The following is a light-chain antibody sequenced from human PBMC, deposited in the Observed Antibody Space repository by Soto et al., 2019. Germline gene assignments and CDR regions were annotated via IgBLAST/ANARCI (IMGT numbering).Light chain of an antibody. CDR1: QSVISTY. Sequence: EIVLTQSPGTLSLSPGERATLSCRASQSVISTYLTWYQQKPGQAPRLLIHGASNRATGIPDRFSGSGSGTDFTLTISRLEPEDFAVYYCRQYGSSPGYTFGQGTKLEIK. CDR3: RQYGSSPGYT. V-gene: IGKV3-20*01. J-gene: IGKJ2*01. CDR2: GAS.